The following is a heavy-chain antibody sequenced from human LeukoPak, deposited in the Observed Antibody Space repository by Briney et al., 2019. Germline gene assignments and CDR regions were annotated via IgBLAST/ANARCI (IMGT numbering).Heavy chain of an antibody. J-gene: IGHJ4*02. CDR1: GFTFSSYA. CDR3: AKGSAGGYYDSSGYYSDY. D-gene: IGHD3-22*01. V-gene: IGHV3-23*01. Sequence: GGSLRLSCAVSGFTFSSYAMSWVRQAPGKGLEWVSAISGSGRSTYYADSVKGRFTISRDNSKNTLYLQMTSLRAEDTAVYYCAKGSAGGYYDSSGYYSDYWGQGALVTVSS. CDR2: ISGSGRST.